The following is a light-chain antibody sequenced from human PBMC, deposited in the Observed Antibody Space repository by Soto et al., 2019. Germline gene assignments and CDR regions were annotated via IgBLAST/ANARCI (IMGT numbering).Light chain of an antibody. CDR3: QQYDNPPPT. CDR2: DAS. J-gene: IGKJ5*01. CDR1: QDISNS. Sequence: DLQMTQSPSSLSASVGDRVTITCQASQDISNSLNWYQQKPGKAPKLLIYDASNLETGVPSRFSGSGSGTDFPFTISSRQPEDIATYYCQQYDNPPPTVGLGTRLEIK. V-gene: IGKV1-33*01.